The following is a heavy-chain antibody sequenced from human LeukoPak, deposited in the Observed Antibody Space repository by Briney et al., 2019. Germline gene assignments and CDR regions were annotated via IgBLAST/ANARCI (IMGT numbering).Heavy chain of an antibody. CDR3: ARGNLYTAATIENY. CDR1: GFTFSSYG. Sequence: GGSLRLSCAASGFTFSSYGMHWVRQAPGKGLEWVAVISPDGSQKEYSDSVKGRFTVSRDNSKNTVYLQMHSLSAEDSSRYYCARGNLYTAATIENYWGQGALVTVSS. CDR2: ISPDGSQK. V-gene: IGHV3-30*03. D-gene: IGHD5-24*01. J-gene: IGHJ4*02.